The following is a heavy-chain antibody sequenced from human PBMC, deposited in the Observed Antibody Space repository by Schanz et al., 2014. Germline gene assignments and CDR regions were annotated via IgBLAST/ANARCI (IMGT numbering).Heavy chain of an antibody. V-gene: IGHV3-21*01. D-gene: IGHD6-6*01. CDR2: LSGGSSYI. J-gene: IGHJ4*02. CDR3: ARVGRDYISSSVLDSLHY. CDR1: GFSFSDYS. Sequence: EVQLVESGGGLVKPGGSLRLSCAASGFSFSDYSMSWVRQAPGKGLEWVSSLSGGSSYIFYADSVKGRFTISRDNTKNTLFLQMNNLSPEDTAMYFCARVGRDYISSSVLDSLHYWGQGSLVTVS.